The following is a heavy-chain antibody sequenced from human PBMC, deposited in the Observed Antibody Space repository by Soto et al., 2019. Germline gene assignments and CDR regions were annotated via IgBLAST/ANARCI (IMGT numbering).Heavy chain of an antibody. CDR2: IYYSGST. J-gene: IGHJ6*03. CDR3: ARAPSSSTSRRYYYYMDV. V-gene: IGHV4-59*01. CDR1: GGSISSYY. Sequence: SETLSLTCTVSGGSISSYYWSWIRQPPGKGLEWIGYIYYSGSTNYNPSPKSRVTISVDTSKNQFSLKLSSVTAADTAVYYCARAPSSSTSRRYYYYMDVWGKGTTVTVSS. D-gene: IGHD6-6*01.